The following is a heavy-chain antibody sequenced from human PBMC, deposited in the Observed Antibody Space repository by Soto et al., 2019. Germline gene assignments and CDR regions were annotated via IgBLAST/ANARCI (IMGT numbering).Heavy chain of an antibody. CDR1: GFTFSDYY. V-gene: IGHV3-11*01. J-gene: IGHJ3*02. CDR3: ARALLHLGELAFNNAFYI. Sequence: QVQLVESGGGLVKPGGSLRLSCAASGFTFSDYYMSWIRQAPGKGLEWVSYISSSGSTIYYADSVTGRFTLSRDNAKKSLELQINSLRAEARAVYSCARALLHLGELAFNNAFYIGGQGTMVTVSS. CDR2: ISSSGSTI. D-gene: IGHD3-16*02.